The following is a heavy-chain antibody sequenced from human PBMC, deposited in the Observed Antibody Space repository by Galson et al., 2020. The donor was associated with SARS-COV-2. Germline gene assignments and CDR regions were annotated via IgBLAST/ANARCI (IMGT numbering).Heavy chain of an antibody. CDR1: GASISSGSYY. J-gene: IGHJ6*02. Sequence: SETLSLTCTVSGASISSGSYYWSWIRQPAGKGLEWIGRIYKSGNTNYNPSLWSQVAISVDTSKNQFSLKLTSVTDADTAVYYCARGNSPCVTSVGVLTGSCGMCVWGQGTTVTVSS. CDR2: IYKSGNT. V-gene: IGHV4-61*02. D-gene: IGHD3-3*01. CDR3: ARGNSPCVTSVGVLTGSCGMCV.